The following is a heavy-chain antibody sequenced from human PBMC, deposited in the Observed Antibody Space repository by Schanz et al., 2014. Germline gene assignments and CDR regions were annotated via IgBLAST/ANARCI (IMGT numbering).Heavy chain of an antibody. CDR1: GFTFSTSA. V-gene: IGHV3-23*04. CDR2: INGDGSRT. D-gene: IGHD3-10*01. CDR3: AKGRFGELSAFDI. J-gene: IGHJ3*02. Sequence: EVQLVESGGGLVQPGGSLRLSCAASGFTFSTSAMSWVRQAPGKGLVWVSRINGDGSRTAYADSVKGRFTISRDNSKNTLYLQMNSLRAEDTAVYYCAKGRFGELSAFDIWGQGTMVTVSS.